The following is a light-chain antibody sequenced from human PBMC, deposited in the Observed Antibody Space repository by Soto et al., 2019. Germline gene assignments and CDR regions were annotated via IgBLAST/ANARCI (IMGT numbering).Light chain of an antibody. CDR3: QQYNVYPFT. V-gene: IGKV1-16*01. CDR1: QGVSTF. Sequence: DIQMTQSPSSLSASLGDRVTITCRASQGVSTFLAWFQQKPGKAPKSLIYFASSLQSGVPSRFSGSGSGIDFTLTISSLQPEDFATYYCQQYNVYPFTFGGGTKVDIK. J-gene: IGKJ4*01. CDR2: FAS.